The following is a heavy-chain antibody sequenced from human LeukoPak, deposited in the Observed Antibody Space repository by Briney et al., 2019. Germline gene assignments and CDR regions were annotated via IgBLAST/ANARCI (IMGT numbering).Heavy chain of an antibody. D-gene: IGHD6-6*01. CDR2: IYYSGST. Sequence: PSETLSLTCPVSGGSISSSSYYWGWIRQPPGKGLEWIGSIYYSGSTYYNPSLKSRVTISVDTSKNQFSLKLSSVTAADTAVYYCARHLAYSSSSTFDIWGQGTMVTVSS. CDR1: GGSISSSSYY. J-gene: IGHJ3*02. CDR3: ARHLAYSSSSTFDI. V-gene: IGHV4-39*01.